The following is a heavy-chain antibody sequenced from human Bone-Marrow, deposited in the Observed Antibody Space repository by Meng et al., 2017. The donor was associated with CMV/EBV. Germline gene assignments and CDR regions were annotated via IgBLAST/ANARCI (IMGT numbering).Heavy chain of an antibody. V-gene: IGHV3-33*01. J-gene: IGHJ4*02. CDR1: GFTFSSYG. D-gene: IGHD3-10*01. CDR3: AREPFAGSFPLDY. CDR2: IWYDGSNK. Sequence: GESLKISCAASGFTFSSYGMHWVRQAPGKGLEWVAVIWYDGSNKYYADSVKGRFTISRDNSKNTLYLQMNSLRAEDTAVYFCAREPFAGSFPLDYWGQGTLVTVSS.